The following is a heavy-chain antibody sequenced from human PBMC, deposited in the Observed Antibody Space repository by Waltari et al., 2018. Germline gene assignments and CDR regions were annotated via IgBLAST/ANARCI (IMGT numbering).Heavy chain of an antibody. CDR3: AKVPGTSQLYYLDN. CDR2: ISYNGNDK. Sequence: VQLVESGGGLVKPGGSLRLSCAASGFKFSDYAMNWVRQAPGKGLEWVAVISYNGNDKYYTDSVKGRFTISRDNSKNTLYLQMNSLRPEDTAVYYCAKVPGTSQLYYLDNWGQGTLVTVSS. V-gene: IGHV3-30*18. D-gene: IGHD1-1*01. J-gene: IGHJ4*02. CDR1: GFKFSDYA.